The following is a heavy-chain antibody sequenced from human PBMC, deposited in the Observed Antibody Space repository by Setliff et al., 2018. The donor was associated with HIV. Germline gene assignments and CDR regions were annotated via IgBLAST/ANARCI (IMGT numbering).Heavy chain of an antibody. J-gene: IGHJ3*02. V-gene: IGHV3-21*01. CDR2: ISRSNSYI. Sequence: GSLRLSCAASGFTFSSYSMNWVRQAPGKGLEWVSFISRSNSYIYYADSVKGRFTISRDNAKNSLYLQMNSLRAEDTAMYYCARATAAWDDAFDIWGQGTMVTVSS. D-gene: IGHD6-13*01. CDR1: GFTFSSYS. CDR3: ARATAAWDDAFDI.